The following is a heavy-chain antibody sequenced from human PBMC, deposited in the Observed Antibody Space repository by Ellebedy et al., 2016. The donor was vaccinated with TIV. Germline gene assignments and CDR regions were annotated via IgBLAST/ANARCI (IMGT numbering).Heavy chain of an antibody. Sequence: ASVKVSXXASGYTFTSYYMHWVRQAPGQGLEWMGIINPSGGSTSYAQKFQGRVTMTWDTSTSTVYMELSSLRSEDTAVYYCARDRGYGDYDFDYWGQGTLVTVSS. V-gene: IGHV1-46*01. CDR3: ARDRGYGDYDFDY. CDR2: INPSGGST. J-gene: IGHJ4*02. D-gene: IGHD4-17*01. CDR1: GYTFTSYY.